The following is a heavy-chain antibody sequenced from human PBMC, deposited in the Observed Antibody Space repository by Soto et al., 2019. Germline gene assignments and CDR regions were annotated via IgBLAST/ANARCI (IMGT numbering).Heavy chain of an antibody. V-gene: IGHV1-69*06. CDR2: IIPIFGTA. Sequence: ASVEVSCKASGGTFSSYAISWVRQAPGQGLEWMGGIIPIFGTANYAQKFQGRVTITADKSTSTAYMELSSLRSEDTAVYYCANSGNSAYYYYGMDVWGQGTTVTVSS. D-gene: IGHD6-19*01. CDR1: GGTFSSYA. J-gene: IGHJ6*02. CDR3: ANSGNSAYYYYGMDV.